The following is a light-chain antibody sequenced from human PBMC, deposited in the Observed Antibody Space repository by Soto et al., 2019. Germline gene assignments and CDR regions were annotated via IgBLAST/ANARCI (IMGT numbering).Light chain of an antibody. CDR1: SSNIGSHT. J-gene: IGLJ3*02. Sequence: QSVLTQPPSASGTPGQRVTISCSGSSSNIGSHTVNWYQQLPGTAPKLLMYRNNQRPSGVPDRFSGSKSGISASLAISGLQSEDEADYYCAAWDDSLNGRVFGGGTKLTVL. CDR2: RNN. V-gene: IGLV1-44*01. CDR3: AAWDDSLNGRV.